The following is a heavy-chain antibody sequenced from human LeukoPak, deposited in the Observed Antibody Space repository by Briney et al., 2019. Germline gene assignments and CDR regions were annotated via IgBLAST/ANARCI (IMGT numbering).Heavy chain of an antibody. D-gene: IGHD5-24*01. V-gene: IGHV3-7*01. CDR3: ARGKTEMATKGVFDY. Sequence: GGSLRLSCAASGFTFSSYWMTWVRQAPGKGLEWVANINQDGSEKYYVDSVKGRFTISRDDAKNSLYLQMSSLRAEDTAVYYCARGKTEMATKGVFDYWGQGTLVTVSS. CDR1: GFTFSSYW. J-gene: IGHJ4*02. CDR2: INQDGSEK.